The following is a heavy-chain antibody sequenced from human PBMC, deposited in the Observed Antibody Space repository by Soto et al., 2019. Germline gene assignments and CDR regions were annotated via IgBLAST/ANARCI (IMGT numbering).Heavy chain of an antibody. CDR3: AKGSGNIRPYGMNV. CDR2: ISGSGGST. V-gene: IGHV3-23*01. CDR1: GFTFSSYS. J-gene: IGHJ6*02. Sequence: PGGSLRLSCAASGFTFSSYSMNWVRQAPGKGLEWVSAISGSGGSTYYADSVKGRFTISRDNSKNTLYLQMNSLRAEDTAVYYCAKGSGNIRPYGMNVWGQGTTVTVSS.